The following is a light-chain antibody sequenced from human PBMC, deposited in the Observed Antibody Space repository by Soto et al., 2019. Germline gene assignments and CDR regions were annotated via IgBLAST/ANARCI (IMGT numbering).Light chain of an antibody. CDR2: GAS. CDR3: HQAHTFPYT. CDR1: QLFARG. Sequence: TQLTHPPSPVSAPVGDGSTIIVRPNQLFARGLAWFQQKPGKAPELLIYGASILESWVPSRFNGSRSGTDFTLTISGLQPEDFATYYCHQAHTFPYTFGPGTKVDMK. J-gene: IGKJ3*01. V-gene: IGKV1-12*01.